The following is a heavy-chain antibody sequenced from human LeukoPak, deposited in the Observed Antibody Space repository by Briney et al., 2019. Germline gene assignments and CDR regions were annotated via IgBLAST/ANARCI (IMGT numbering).Heavy chain of an antibody. Sequence: GGSLRLSCAASGFTFSSYEMNWVRQAPGKGLEWVSYISTSGTTTDYADSVKGRFTISRDNYKNTLYLQMNSLRAQQKAVYYCATDGPYDYVWGSYRYFDYWGQGTLVTVSS. CDR3: ATDGPYDYVWGSYRYFDY. J-gene: IGHJ4*02. CDR2: ISTSGTTT. CDR1: GFTFSSYE. V-gene: IGHV3-48*03. D-gene: IGHD3-16*02.